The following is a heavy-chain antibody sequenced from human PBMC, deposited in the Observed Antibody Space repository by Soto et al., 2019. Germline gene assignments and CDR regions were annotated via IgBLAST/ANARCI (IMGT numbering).Heavy chain of an antibody. D-gene: IGHD2-15*01. CDR2: IRNKANSYTT. CDR1: GFIFSDHS. Sequence: EVQLVESGGGLVQPGVSLRLSCAASGFIFSDHSIDWVRQAPGKGLEWVGRIRNKANSYTTEYAASVKGRFIISRDDSKNSLYLQMNSLKTEYTAVYYCARGRGGVRNPVDYWGQGTLVTVSS. J-gene: IGHJ4*02. V-gene: IGHV3-72*01. CDR3: ARGRGGVRNPVDY.